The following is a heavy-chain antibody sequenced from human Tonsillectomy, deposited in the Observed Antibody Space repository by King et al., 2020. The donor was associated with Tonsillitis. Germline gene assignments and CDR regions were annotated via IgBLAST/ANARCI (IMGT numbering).Heavy chain of an antibody. CDR3: ARGGIYYDSSGSNWFDP. CDR1: GGSFSGYY. D-gene: IGHD3-22*01. J-gene: IGHJ5*02. CDR2: INHSGST. Sequence: VQLQQWGAGLLKPSETLSLTCAVSGGSFSGYYWSWIRQPPGKGLEWIGEINHSGSTYYNPSLKSRVTISEDTSKNQFSLKLSSVTAADTAVYYCARGGIYYDSSGSNWFDPWGQGTLVTVSS. V-gene: IGHV4-34*02.